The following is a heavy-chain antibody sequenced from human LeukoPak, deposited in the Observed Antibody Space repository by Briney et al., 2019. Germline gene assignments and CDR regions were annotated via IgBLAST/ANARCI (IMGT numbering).Heavy chain of an antibody. V-gene: IGHV1-46*01. CDR1: GYTFTRYY. D-gene: IGHD3-22*01. CDR2: INPSGGNT. CDR3: ARERSSGYNDAFDI. J-gene: IGHJ3*02. Sequence: ASVKVSCKASGYTFTRYYMHWVRQAPGQGLEWMGIINPSGGNTNYAQKFQGRVTMTRDMSTSTVYMELSSLRSEDTAVYYCARERSSGYNDAFDIWGQGTMVTVSS.